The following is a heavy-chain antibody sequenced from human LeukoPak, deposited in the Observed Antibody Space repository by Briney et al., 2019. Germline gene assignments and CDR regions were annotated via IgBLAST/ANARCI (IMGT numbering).Heavy chain of an antibody. V-gene: IGHV3-15*01. J-gene: IGHJ4*02. D-gene: IGHD1-26*01. CDR2: IKAKAHGGTI. Sequence: GGSLRLSCAASGFTFINAWMAWVRQAPGKGLEWVGRIKAKAHGGTIEYAAPVKGRFTISRDASKNTLYLQMNSLKTEDTAVYYCTTDGVGVEGATYDNWGQGTLVSVSS. CDR1: GFTFINAW. CDR3: TTDGVGVEGATYDN.